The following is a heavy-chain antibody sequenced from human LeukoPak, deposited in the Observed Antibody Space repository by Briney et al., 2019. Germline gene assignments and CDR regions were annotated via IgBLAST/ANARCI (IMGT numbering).Heavy chain of an antibody. V-gene: IGHV4-34*01. CDR1: GGSFSGYY. J-gene: IGHJ4*02. D-gene: IGHD2-8*01. Sequence: SETLSLTCAVYGGSFSGYYWSWIRQPPGKGLEWIGEINHSGSTNYNPSLKSRVTISVDTSKNQFSLKLSSVTAADTAVYYCARGGFVLMVYARGRYFDYWGQGTLVTVSS. CDR3: ARGGFVLMVYARGRYFDY. CDR2: INHSGST.